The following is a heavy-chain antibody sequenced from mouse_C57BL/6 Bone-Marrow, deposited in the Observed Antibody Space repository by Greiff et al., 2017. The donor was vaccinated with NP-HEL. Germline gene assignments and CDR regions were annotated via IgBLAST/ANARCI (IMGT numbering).Heavy chain of an antibody. CDR2: INPSSGYT. Sequence: VQLQQSGAELAKPGASVKLSCKASGYTFTSYWMHWVKQRPGQGLEWIGYINPSSGYTKYNQKFKDKATLTADKSSSTAYMQLSSLTYEDSAVYYCARNLLWLRGAMDYWGQGTSVTVSS. CDR1: GYTFTSYW. V-gene: IGHV1-7*01. D-gene: IGHD2-2*01. J-gene: IGHJ4*01. CDR3: ARNLLWLRGAMDY.